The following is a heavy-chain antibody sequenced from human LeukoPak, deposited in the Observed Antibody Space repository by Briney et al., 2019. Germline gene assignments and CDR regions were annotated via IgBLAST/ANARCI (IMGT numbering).Heavy chain of an antibody. Sequence: GGSLRLSCAASGFAFSTYAMSWVRLAPGKGLEWVSAISGSGGSTHYADSVKGRFTISRDNSKNTLFLQMNGLRAEDTAVYYCAKGGAMADKYYQEWGQGTLVTVSS. CDR2: ISGSGGST. D-gene: IGHD6-19*01. J-gene: IGHJ1*01. CDR3: AKGGAMADKYYQE. CDR1: GFAFSTYA. V-gene: IGHV3-23*01.